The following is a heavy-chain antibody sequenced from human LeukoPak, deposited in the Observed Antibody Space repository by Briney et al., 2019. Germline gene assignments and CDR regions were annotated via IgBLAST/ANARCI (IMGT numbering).Heavy chain of an antibody. CDR3: AREIYGSGTYYYYNYGMDV. D-gene: IGHD3-10*01. V-gene: IGHV4-4*02. CDR1: GGSIITNTW. CDR2: IYHGGST. J-gene: IGHJ6*04. Sequence: SGTLSLTCTVSGGSIITNTWWAWVRQPLGKGLEWIGEIYHGGSTNYRPSLKSRVTISVDESKNQVSLNLTSVTAADTAVYFCAREIYGSGTYYYYNYGMDVWGKGTTVTVSA.